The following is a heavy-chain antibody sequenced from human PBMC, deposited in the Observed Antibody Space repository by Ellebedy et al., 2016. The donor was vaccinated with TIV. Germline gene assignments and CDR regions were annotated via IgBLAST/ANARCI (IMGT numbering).Heavy chain of an antibody. CDR2: IRQEGDVK. J-gene: IGHJ5*02. D-gene: IGHD3-16*01. CDR1: GFNLRSYW. CDR3: ARRGSYGDYAVQINSWSDT. Sequence: GESLKISCIASGFNLRSYWMTWVRQAPGKGLEWVANIRQEGDVKYYVDSVGGRFTVSIDNARNSLYLQMNNLRVEDTAVYYCARRGSYGDYAVQINSWSDTWGQGTLVTGYS. V-gene: IGHV3-7*01.